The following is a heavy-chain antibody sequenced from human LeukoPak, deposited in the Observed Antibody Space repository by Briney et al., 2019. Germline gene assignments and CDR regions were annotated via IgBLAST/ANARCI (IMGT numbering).Heavy chain of an antibody. CDR3: ARVRARLRLNDAFDI. CDR2: ISSSSSYI. D-gene: IGHD2-21*01. Sequence: GGSLRLSCAASGFTFSSYGIHWVRQAPGKGLEWVSSISSSSSYIYYADSVKGRFTISRDNAKNSLYLQMNSLRAEDTAVYYCARVRARLRLNDAFDIWGQGTMVTVSS. J-gene: IGHJ3*02. CDR1: GFTFSSYG. V-gene: IGHV3-21*01.